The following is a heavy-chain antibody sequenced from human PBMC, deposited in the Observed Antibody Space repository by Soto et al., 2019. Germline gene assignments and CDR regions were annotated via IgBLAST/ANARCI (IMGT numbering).Heavy chain of an antibody. J-gene: IGHJ4*02. CDR1: GGSISSGGYS. Sequence: QLQLQESGSGLVKPSQTLSLTCAVSGGSISSGGYSWSWIRQPPGKGLEWIGYMYHSGSTYYNPSLKSRVTLSIDRSKNQSSLKLSSVTAAGTAVYYCASVPDYWGQGILGTVSS. CDR2: MYHSGST. V-gene: IGHV4-30-2*01. CDR3: ASVPDY.